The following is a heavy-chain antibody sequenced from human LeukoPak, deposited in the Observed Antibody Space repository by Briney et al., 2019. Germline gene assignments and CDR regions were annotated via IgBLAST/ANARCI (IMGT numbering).Heavy chain of an antibody. CDR1: GFTFSSYA. D-gene: IGHD2-2*01. V-gene: IGHV3-30*04. CDR2: ISYDGSNK. J-gene: IGHJ4*02. CDR3: ARDPTSSYQLPGG. Sequence: PGRSLRLSCAASGFTFSSYAMHWVRQAPGKGLEWVAVISYDGSNKYYADSVKGRFTISRDNSKNTLYLQMNSLRAEDTAVYYCARDPTSSYQLPGGWGQGTLVTVSS.